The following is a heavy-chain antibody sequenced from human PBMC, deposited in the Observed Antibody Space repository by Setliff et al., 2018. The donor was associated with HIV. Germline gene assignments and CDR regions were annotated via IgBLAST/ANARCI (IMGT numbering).Heavy chain of an antibody. J-gene: IGHJ5*02. CDR2: ISHGGRS. Sequence: SETLSLTCAVYNGSFSEYYWTWVRQPPGKELEWIGEISHGGRSTYNPSLKSRVAISVDTSKNQFSLKLSSVTAADTAVYYCARGPPGKQLWLGVWFDPWGQGTLVTVSS. V-gene: IGHV4-34*01. CDR3: ARGPPGKQLWLGVWFDP. CDR1: NGSFSEYY. D-gene: IGHD5-18*01.